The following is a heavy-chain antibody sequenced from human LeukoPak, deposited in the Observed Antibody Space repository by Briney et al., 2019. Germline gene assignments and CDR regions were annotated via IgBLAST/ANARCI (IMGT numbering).Heavy chain of an antibody. J-gene: IGHJ5*02. CDR3: ANPATRYFAMVRGVIGGWFDP. Sequence: PSETLSLTCTVSGGSISSSSYYWGWIRQPPGKGLEWIGSIYYSGSTYYNPSLKSRVTISVDTSKNQFSLKLSSVTAADTAVYYCANPATRYFAMVRGVIGGWFDPWGQGTLVTVSS. V-gene: IGHV4-39*01. D-gene: IGHD3-10*01. CDR1: GGSISSSSYY. CDR2: IYYSGST.